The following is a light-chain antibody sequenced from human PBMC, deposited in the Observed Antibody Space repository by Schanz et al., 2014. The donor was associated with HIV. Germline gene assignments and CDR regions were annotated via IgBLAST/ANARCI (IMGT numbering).Light chain of an antibody. V-gene: IGLV2-14*03. CDR2: DVS. J-gene: IGLJ3*02. CDR1: ISDVAAYNY. Sequence: QSALAQPAFVSGSPGQSITISCSGSISDVAAYNYVSWYHQRPGKAPKLMMYDVSRRPSGVSNRFSGSKSGNTASLAITGLQAEDEADYYCSSCTTSNTLVFGGGTKLTVL. CDR3: SSCTTSNTLV.